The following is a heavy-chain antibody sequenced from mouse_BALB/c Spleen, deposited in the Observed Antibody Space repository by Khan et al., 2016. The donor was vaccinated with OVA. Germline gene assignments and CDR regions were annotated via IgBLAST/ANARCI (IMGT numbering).Heavy chain of an antibody. CDR2: MHYSGST. CDR1: GYSITSDYA. Sequence: EVQLQESGPGLAKPSQSLSLTCTVTGYSITSDYAWNWIRQFPGNKLEWMGYMHYSGSTSYNPSLKSRISITRDSSKNQFFLHLNSVTSEDTATYYCARWFAYWGQGTLVTVSA. V-gene: IGHV3-2*02. CDR3: ARWFAY. J-gene: IGHJ3*01.